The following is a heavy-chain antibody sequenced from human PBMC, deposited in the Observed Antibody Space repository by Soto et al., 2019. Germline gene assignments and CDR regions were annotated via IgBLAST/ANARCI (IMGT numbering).Heavy chain of an antibody. J-gene: IGHJ6*02. CDR3: AKDHGSGWWGGNYYYGMDV. D-gene: IGHD6-19*01. V-gene: IGHV3-9*01. CDR2: ISWNSGSI. CDR1: GFTFDDYA. Sequence: EVQLVESGGGLVQPGRSLRLSCAASGFTFDDYAMHWVRQAPGKGLEWVSGISWNSGSIGYADSAKGRFTISRDNAKNSLYLRMNSLRAEDTALYYCAKDHGSGWWGGNYYYGMDVWGQGTTVTVSS.